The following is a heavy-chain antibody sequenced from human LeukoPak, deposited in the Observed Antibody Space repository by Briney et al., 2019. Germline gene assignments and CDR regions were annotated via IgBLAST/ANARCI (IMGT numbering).Heavy chain of an antibody. Sequence: PGGSLRLSCATSGFTFNKNAMSWVRQAPGKGLEWVSAINGGGDATEYADSVKGRFTISRDNSKNTLYLQMNSLRPDDTAVYYCARCTASCYANAFDVWGQGTLLTVSS. V-gene: IGHV3-23*01. D-gene: IGHD2-2*01. J-gene: IGHJ3*01. CDR3: ARCTASCYANAFDV. CDR1: GFTFNKNA. CDR2: INGGGDAT.